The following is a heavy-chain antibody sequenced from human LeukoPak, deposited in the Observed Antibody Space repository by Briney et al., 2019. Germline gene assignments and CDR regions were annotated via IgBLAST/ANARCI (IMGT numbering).Heavy chain of an antibody. CDR3: ARGAGTSVTYAPDY. CDR2: VNPSGGST. D-gene: IGHD3-10*01. V-gene: IGHV1-46*01. CDR1: GYTFTSYY. J-gene: IGHJ4*02. Sequence: ASVKVSCKASGYTFTSYYLHWVRQAPGQGLEWMGIVNPSGGSTVYAQKFQSRVTMTRDTSTNTVYMELSSLRSEDTAVYYCARGAGTSVTYAPDYWGQGTLVTVSS.